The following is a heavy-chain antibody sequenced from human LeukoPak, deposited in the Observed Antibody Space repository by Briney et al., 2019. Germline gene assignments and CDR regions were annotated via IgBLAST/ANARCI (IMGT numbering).Heavy chain of an antibody. CDR1: GGSISTYY. J-gene: IGHJ4*02. CDR2: IIYSGT. Sequence: SETLSLTCTVSGGSISTYYWSWIRQPPGRGLEWIGYIIYSGTNYNPSLKSRVTISVDTSKNQFSLKLSSMTAADTAVYYRARHGLGFNFVDWGQGTLVTVSS. D-gene: IGHD2-2*03. CDR3: ARHGLGFNFVD. V-gene: IGHV4-59*01.